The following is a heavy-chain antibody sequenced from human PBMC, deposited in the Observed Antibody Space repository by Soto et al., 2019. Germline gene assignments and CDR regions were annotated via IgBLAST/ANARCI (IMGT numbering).Heavy chain of an antibody. Sequence: GGSLRLSCAASGFTFSSYDMHWVRQATGKGLEWVSAIGTAGDTYYPGSVKGRFTISRENAKNSLYLQMNSLRAGDTAVYYCARAGATIISGGAFDIWGQGTMVTVSS. D-gene: IGHD5-12*01. CDR1: GFTFSSYD. CDR2: IGTAGDT. V-gene: IGHV3-13*01. CDR3: ARAGATIISGGAFDI. J-gene: IGHJ3*02.